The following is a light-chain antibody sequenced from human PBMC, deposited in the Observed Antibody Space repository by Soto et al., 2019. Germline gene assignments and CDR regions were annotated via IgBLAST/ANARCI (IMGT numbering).Light chain of an antibody. J-gene: IGKJ5*01. CDR2: DAS. V-gene: IGKV3-11*01. Sequence: EIVLTQSPATLSLSPGDRATLSCRASQSVKTFLVWYQRRPGQAPRLLIYDASHRAAGIPARFSGSGFGTDFTLTISSLEPEDAAVYYCQQRSNWPPITFGQGTRLEI. CDR3: QQRSNWPPIT. CDR1: QSVKTF.